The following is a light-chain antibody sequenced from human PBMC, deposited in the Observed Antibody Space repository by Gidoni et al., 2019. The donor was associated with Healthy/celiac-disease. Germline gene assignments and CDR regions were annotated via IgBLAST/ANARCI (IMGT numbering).Light chain of an antibody. CDR3: QQYLSFWT. CDR2: AAS. CDR1: QSVSSY. V-gene: IGKV3-20*01. Sequence: EIVLTPSPGTLSLSPGERATLSCRASQSVSSYLAWYQQTPGQAPRLLIYAASNRATGIPDRFSGSGSGTDFTLTISRLEPEDFAVYYCQQYLSFWTFGQGTKVEIK. J-gene: IGKJ1*01.